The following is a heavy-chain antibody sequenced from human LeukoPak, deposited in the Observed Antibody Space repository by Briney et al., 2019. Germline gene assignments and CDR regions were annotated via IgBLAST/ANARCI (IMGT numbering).Heavy chain of an antibody. D-gene: IGHD7-27*01. V-gene: IGHV1-2*02. J-gene: IGHJ4*02. CDR2: INPRSGGT. CDR1: GYTFTGYY. CDR3: ARDLNWGGDY. Sequence: AAVKVSCKASGYTFTGYYIHWVRQAPGQGLEWMGWINPRSGGTNYAQKFQGRVTMTRDTSIITAYMELSRLRFDDTAVYYCARDLNWGGDYWGQGTLVTVSS.